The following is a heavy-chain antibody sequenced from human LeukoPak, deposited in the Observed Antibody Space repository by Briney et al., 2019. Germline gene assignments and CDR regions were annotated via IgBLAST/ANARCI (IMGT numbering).Heavy chain of an antibody. CDR1: GGSISSSSYY. V-gene: IGHV4-39*01. Sequence: SETLSLTCTASGGSISSSSYYWGWIRQPPGKGLEWIGSIYYSGSTYYNPSLKSRVTISVDTSKNQFSLKLSSVTAADTAVYYCARLRPNYDFWSGFNWFDPWGQGTLVTVSS. CDR3: ARLRPNYDFWSGFNWFDP. J-gene: IGHJ5*02. CDR2: IYYSGST. D-gene: IGHD3-3*01.